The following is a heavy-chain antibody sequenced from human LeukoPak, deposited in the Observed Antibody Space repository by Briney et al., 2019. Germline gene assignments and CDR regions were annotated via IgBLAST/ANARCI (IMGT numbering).Heavy chain of an antibody. D-gene: IGHD1-26*01. J-gene: IGHJ4*02. CDR3: AKGGKWDVTPFDY. CDR1: GFTFRTYA. V-gene: IGHV3-23*01. CDR2: INNDGDNT. Sequence: GGSLRLSCAASGFTFRTYAMSWVRQTPGKGLEWVSAINNDGDNTYYADSVKGRFTISRDNSKNTLYLQVNSLRAEDTAVYYCAKGGKWDVTPFDYWGQGTLVTVSS.